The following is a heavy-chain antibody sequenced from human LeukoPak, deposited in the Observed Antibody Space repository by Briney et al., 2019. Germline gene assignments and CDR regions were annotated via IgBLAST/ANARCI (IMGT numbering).Heavy chain of an antibody. Sequence: PSETLSLTCAVYGGSFSGYHWTWIRQSPGKGREWVGDINPSGSTYYNPSLKRRLTISVDTSKNHFSLKLRSVTAADTAVYYCARGRHDITMIVVVMTSVSYYLDVWGKGTTVTVSS. CDR3: ARGRHDITMIVVVMTSVSYYLDV. CDR2: INPSGST. CDR1: GGSFSGYH. J-gene: IGHJ6*03. V-gene: IGHV4-34*01. D-gene: IGHD3-22*01.